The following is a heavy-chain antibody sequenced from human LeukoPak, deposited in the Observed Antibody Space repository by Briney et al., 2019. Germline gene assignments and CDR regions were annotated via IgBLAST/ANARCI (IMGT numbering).Heavy chain of an antibody. CDR3: ARVPAAMSMDV. V-gene: IGHV3-30*03. CDR1: GFSFSVAW. CDR2: ISYDGSNK. D-gene: IGHD2-2*01. Sequence: PGGSLRLSCAASGFSFSVAWMSWVRQAPGKGLEWVAVISYDGSNKYYADSVKGRFTISRDNSKNTLYLQMNSLRAEDTAVYYCARVPAAMSMDVWGQGTTVTVSS. J-gene: IGHJ6*02.